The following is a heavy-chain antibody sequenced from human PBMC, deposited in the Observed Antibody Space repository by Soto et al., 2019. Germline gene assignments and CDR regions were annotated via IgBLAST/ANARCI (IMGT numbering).Heavy chain of an antibody. CDR1: GYTFTGYY. Sequence: ASVKVSCKASGYTFTGYYMHWVRQAPGQGLEWMGWINPNSGGTNYAQKFQGWVTMTRDTSISTAYMELSRLRSDDTAVYYCARASRIAVAGTGFDYWGQGTLVTVSS. CDR2: INPNSGGT. V-gene: IGHV1-2*04. J-gene: IGHJ4*02. CDR3: ARASRIAVAGTGFDY. D-gene: IGHD6-19*01.